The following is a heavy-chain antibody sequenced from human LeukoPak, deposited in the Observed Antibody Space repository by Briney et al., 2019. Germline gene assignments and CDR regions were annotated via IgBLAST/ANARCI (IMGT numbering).Heavy chain of an antibody. CDR1: GFTFSSYA. Sequence: GGSLRLSCAASGFTFSSYAMSWVRQAPGKGLEWVSAISGSGGSTYYADSAKGRFTISRDNSKNTLYLQMNSLRAEDTAVYYCAKDLHSYGLRWYFDYWGQGTLVTVSS. CDR3: AKDLHSYGLRWYFDY. D-gene: IGHD5-18*01. CDR2: ISGSGGST. J-gene: IGHJ4*02. V-gene: IGHV3-23*01.